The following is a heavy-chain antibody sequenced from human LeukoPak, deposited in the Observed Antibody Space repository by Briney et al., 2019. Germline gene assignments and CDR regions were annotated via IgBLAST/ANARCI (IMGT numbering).Heavy chain of an antibody. CDR1: GFTFDDYG. Sequence: GGSLRLSCAASGFTFDDYGMTWVRQAPGKGLEWVSYINWNGGSTAYADSVKGRFTISRDGARNSLYLQMNSLRAEDTALYYCATSLRGYSYGVFDYWGQGTLVSVSS. J-gene: IGHJ4*02. CDR2: INWNGGST. V-gene: IGHV3-20*04. CDR3: ATSLRGYSYGVFDY. D-gene: IGHD5-18*01.